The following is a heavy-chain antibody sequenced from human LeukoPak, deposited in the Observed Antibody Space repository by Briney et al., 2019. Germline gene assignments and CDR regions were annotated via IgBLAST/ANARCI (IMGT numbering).Heavy chain of an antibody. V-gene: IGHV3-48*02. J-gene: IGHJ4*02. CDR3: AKDGGDFDY. CDR1: GFSFNIYS. CDR2: VSSNSITI. Sequence: GGSLRLSCAASGFSFNIYSMSWVRQAPGKGLEWISYVSSNSITIFYADAVKGRFTISRDNAKNSVYLQMNSLRDGDTALYYCAKDGGDFDYWGQGTLVTVSS. D-gene: IGHD3-16*01.